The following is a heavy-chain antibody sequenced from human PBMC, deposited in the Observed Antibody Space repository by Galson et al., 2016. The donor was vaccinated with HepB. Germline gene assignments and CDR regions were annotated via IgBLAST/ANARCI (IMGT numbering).Heavy chain of an antibody. CDR1: GDSVSSNSAA. D-gene: IGHD3-3*01. CDR3: ARAHMSERLLGWLLTPYDAFDV. CDR2: TYCRSKWYT. Sequence: CAISGDSVSSNSAAWNWIRQSPSRGLEWLGRTYCRSKWYTDYAVSVKSRITINPDTSKNQFSLQLNSVTPEDTAVYFCARAHMSERLLGWLLTPYDAFDVWGLGTMVTVSS. J-gene: IGHJ3*01. V-gene: IGHV6-1*01.